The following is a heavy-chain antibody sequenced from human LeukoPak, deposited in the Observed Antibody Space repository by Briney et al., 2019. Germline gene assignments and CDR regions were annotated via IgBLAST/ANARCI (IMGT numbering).Heavy chain of an antibody. V-gene: IGHV3-73*01. J-gene: IGHJ4*02. CDR2: IRSKANSYAT. D-gene: IGHD1-26*01. CDR3: TRPGGSYYGVDY. Sequence: GGSLRLSCAASGFTFSGSAMHWVRQASGKGLEWVGRIRSKANSYATAYAASVKGRFTISRDDSKNTAYLQMNSLKTEDTAVYYCTRPGGSYYGVDYWGQGTLVTVSS. CDR1: GFTFSGSA.